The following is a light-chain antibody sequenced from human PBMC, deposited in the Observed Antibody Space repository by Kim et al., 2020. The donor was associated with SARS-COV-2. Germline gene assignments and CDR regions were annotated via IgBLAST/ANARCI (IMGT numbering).Light chain of an antibody. J-gene: IGLJ3*02. Sequence: QSALTQPASVSGSPGQSITISCTGTSSDVGGYNYVSWYQQQPGKAPKVMIYDVSKRPSGLSDRFSASKSGNTASLTISGLQAEDEADYYCSSYTSSGTWVFGGGTQLTVL. CDR1: SSDVGGYNY. V-gene: IGLV2-14*03. CDR3: SSYTSSGTWV. CDR2: DVS.